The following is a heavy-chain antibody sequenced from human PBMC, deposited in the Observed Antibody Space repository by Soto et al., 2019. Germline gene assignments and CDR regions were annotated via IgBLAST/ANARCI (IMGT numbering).Heavy chain of an antibody. CDR1: GGTFHSYS. CDR3: AKVGRVAAASVGF. CDR2: IIPIIGSP. D-gene: IGHD3-16*01. J-gene: IGHJ4*01. Sequence: QVQLVQSGAGVTKPGSSVKVSCKASGGTFHSYSINWVRQAPGQGLEWMGGIIPIIGSPTYAQNFQGRVTITAEESMRTAYLELSRLRFEVRSVYYCAKVGRVAAASVGFWGHGTLVTVSS. V-gene: IGHV1-69*01.